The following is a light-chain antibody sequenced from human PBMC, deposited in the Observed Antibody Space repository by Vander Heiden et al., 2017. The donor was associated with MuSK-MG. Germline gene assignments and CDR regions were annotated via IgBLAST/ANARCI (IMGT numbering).Light chain of an antibody. CDR3: TSFSVTTVLV. V-gene: IGLV2-14*03. CDR2: DVA. CDR1: SSDVGGYNF. Sequence: QSALTQSASVSGSPGPSITISCTGTSSDVGGYNFVSWYQQRPGTAPQLLIYDVATRPSGVSNRFSGSKSGDTASLTISGLQADDEADYYCTSFSVTTVLVFGGGTKVTVL. J-gene: IGLJ2*01.